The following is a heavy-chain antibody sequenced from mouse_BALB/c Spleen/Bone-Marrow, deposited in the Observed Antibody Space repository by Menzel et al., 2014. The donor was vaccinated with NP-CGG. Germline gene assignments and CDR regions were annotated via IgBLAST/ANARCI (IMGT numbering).Heavy chain of an antibody. Sequence: DVQLVESGGGLVQPGGSLRLSCATSGFTFTDYYMSWVRQPPGKALEWLGFIRNKGNGYTTEYSASVKGRFTISRDNSQSILYLQMNTLRAEDSTTYYCARDDYGFDYRGQGTTLTVSP. CDR2: IRNKGNGYTT. CDR1: GFTFTDYY. CDR3: ARDDYGFDY. J-gene: IGHJ2*01. D-gene: IGHD1-1*01. V-gene: IGHV7-3*02.